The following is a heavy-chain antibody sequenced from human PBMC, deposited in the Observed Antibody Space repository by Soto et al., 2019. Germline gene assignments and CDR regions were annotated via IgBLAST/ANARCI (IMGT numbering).Heavy chain of an antibody. Sequence: QVQLQESGPGLVKPSQTLSLTCTVSGGSISSGSYYWSWIRQHPGKGLEWIGYIYYSGNTYYNPSRESRVVISVDTSKNQFSLKLSSVTAADTAVYYCARDLSVTRSHYYMDVWGQGTTVTVSS. J-gene: IGHJ6*02. D-gene: IGHD2-2*01. CDR2: IYYSGNT. CDR1: GGSISSGSYY. V-gene: IGHV4-31*03. CDR3: ARDLSVTRSHYYMDV.